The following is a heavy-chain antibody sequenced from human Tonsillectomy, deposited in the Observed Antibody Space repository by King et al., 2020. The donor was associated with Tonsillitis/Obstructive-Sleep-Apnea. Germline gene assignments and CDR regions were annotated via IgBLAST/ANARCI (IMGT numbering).Heavy chain of an antibody. D-gene: IGHD1-26*01. Sequence: QLVQSGGGLVQPGGSLRLSCAVSGFTFNTYAMTWVRQAPGKGLEWVTSISGSGGSTFYADSVKCRFTISRDNSRNTLYLQMNSLRAEDTAVYYCAKRGYSGSYYSFDYWGQGTLVTVSS. V-gene: IGHV3-23*04. CDR3: AKRGYSGSYYSFDY. CDR2: ISGSGGST. J-gene: IGHJ4*02. CDR1: GFTFNTYA.